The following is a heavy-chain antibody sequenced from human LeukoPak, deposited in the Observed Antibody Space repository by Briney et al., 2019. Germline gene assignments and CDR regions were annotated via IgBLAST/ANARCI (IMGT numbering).Heavy chain of an antibody. D-gene: IGHD6-6*01. J-gene: IGHJ6*03. Sequence: HPGGSLRLSCAASGFFVGSTYMSWVRQAPGKGLEWVSVIYDSGSTYYADSVKGRFTVSRDNSKNTLFLQMNSLRAEDTAVYYCARDRHYYYMDVWGKGTTVTVSS. CDR2: IYDSGST. CDR1: GFFVGSTY. CDR3: ARDRHYYYMDV. V-gene: IGHV3-53*01.